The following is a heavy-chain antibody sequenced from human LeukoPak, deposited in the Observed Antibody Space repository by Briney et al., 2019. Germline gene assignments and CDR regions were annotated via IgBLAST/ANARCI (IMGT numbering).Heavy chain of an antibody. J-gene: IGHJ4*02. Sequence: GRSLRLSCAASGFTFSSYGMHWVRQAPGKGLEWVAVIWYDGSNKYYADSVKGRFTISRDNPKNTLYLQMNSLRAEDTAVYYCARGGEGRDGYNDPFDYWGQGTLVTVSS. CDR3: ARGGEGRDGYNDPFDY. D-gene: IGHD5-24*01. V-gene: IGHV3-33*08. CDR1: GFTFSSYG. CDR2: IWYDGSNK.